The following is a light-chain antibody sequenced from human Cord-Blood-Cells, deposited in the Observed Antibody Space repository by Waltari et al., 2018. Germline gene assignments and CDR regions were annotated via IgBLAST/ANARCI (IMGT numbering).Light chain of an antibody. CDR1: SSDVGGYNY. CDR3: CSYAGSYTLAVV. J-gene: IGLJ2*01. CDR2: DVS. Sequence: QSALTQPRSVSGSPGQSVTISCTGTSSDVGGYNYVSWYQQHPGKAPKLMIYDVSKRPSGVPDRFSGSKSGNTASLTISGLQAEDEAEYYCCSYAGSYTLAVVFGGGTKLTVL. V-gene: IGLV2-11*01.